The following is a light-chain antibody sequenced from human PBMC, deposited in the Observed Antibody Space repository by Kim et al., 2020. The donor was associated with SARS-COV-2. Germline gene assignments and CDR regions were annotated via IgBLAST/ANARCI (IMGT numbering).Light chain of an antibody. Sequence: GQSINISCTGTSSDVGGYNYASWYQQHPGNAPKLMIYEVSNQPSGVSNRFSGSKSGNTASLTISGLQAEDEADYYCSSYTSSSTVVFGGGTQLTVL. CDR1: SSDVGGYNY. CDR3: SSYTSSSTVV. CDR2: EVS. V-gene: IGLV2-14*03. J-gene: IGLJ2*01.